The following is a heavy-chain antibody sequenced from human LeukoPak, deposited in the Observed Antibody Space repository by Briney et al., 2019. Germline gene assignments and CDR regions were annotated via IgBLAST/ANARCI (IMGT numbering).Heavy chain of an antibody. Sequence: GGSLRLSCAASGFTFSNYAMNWVRQAPGRGLEWVSAISGSGGGTYYADSVKGRFTISRDNSKNTLYLQMNSLRAEDTAVYYCAKDLAGSGSYSFDYWGQGTLVTVSS. CDR1: GFTFSNYA. V-gene: IGHV3-23*01. J-gene: IGHJ4*02. CDR2: ISGSGGGT. CDR3: AKDLAGSGSYSFDY. D-gene: IGHD1-26*01.